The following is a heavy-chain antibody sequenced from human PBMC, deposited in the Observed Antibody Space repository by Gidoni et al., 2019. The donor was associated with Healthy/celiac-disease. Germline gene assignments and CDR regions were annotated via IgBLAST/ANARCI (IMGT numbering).Heavy chain of an antibody. CDR3: AKAPSGWSGRREISYFDY. J-gene: IGHJ4*02. V-gene: IGHV3-23*01. CDR2: GGST. D-gene: IGHD2-15*01. Sequence: GGSTYYADSVKGRFTISRDNSKNTLYLQLNSLRAEDTAVYYCAKAPSGWSGRREISYFDYWGQGTLVTVSS.